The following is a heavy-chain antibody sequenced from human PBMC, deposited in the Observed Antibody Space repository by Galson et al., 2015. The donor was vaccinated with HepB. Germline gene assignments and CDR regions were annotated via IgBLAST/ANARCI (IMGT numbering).Heavy chain of an antibody. CDR1: GFTFDDYA. CDR2: ISWNSGSI. CDR3: AKSFSSGYDSPPDY. J-gene: IGHJ4*02. V-gene: IGHV3-9*01. Sequence: SLRLSCAASGFTFDDYAMHWVRQAPGKGLEWVSVISWNSGSICYADSVKGRFTISRDNSKNSLYLQMNSLRAEDTALYYCAKSFSSGYDSPPDYWGQGTLVTVSS. D-gene: IGHD5-12*01.